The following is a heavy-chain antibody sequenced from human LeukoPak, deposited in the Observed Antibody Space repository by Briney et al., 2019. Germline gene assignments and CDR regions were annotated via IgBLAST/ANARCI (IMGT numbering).Heavy chain of an antibody. CDR1: GFTFGSYW. D-gene: IGHD3-3*01. CDR3: ARDHGVVSSYYYYGMDV. J-gene: IGHJ6*02. Sequence: PGGSLRLSCAAPGFTFGSYWMTWVRQAPGKGLEWVSAISGSGGSTYYADSVKGRFTISRDNSKNTLYLQMNSLRAEDTAVYYCARDHGVVSSYYYYGMDVWGQGTTVTVSS. CDR2: ISGSGGST. V-gene: IGHV3-23*01.